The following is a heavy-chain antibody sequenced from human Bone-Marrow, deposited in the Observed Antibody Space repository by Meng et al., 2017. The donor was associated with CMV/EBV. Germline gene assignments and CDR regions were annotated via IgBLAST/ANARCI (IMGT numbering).Heavy chain of an antibody. V-gene: IGHV2-5*01. Sequence: FSGLSLSTSGVRVGWIRQPPGKALEWLALIYWNDDKRYSPSLKSRLTITKDTSKNQVVLTMTNMDPVDTATYYCAHTNSYGYGDWFDPWGQGTLVTVSS. CDR1: GLSLSTSGVR. D-gene: IGHD5-18*01. CDR2: IYWNDDK. J-gene: IGHJ5*02. CDR3: AHTNSYGYGDWFDP.